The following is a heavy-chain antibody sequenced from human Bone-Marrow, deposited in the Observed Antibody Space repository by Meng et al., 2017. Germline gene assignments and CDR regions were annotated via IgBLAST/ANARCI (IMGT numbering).Heavy chain of an antibody. CDR3: ARDNLKDWFDP. Sequence: VRPGQLGAKVKKPWASGKVTCKASGGTFSSYAISWVRQAPGQGLEWMGGIIPIFGTANYAQKFQGRVTITADESTSTAYMELSSLRSEDTAVYYCARDNLKDWFDPWGQGTLVTVSS. J-gene: IGHJ5*02. CDR2: IIPIFGTA. V-gene: IGHV1-69*01. CDR1: GGTFSSYA.